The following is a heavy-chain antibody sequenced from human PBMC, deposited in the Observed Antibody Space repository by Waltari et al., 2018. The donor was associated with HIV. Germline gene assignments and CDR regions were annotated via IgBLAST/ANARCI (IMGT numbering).Heavy chain of an antibody. Sequence: QVTLKESGPVLVKPTETLTLTCTVSGFSLSNARMGVSWIRQPPGKALEWLAHIFSNDEKSYSTSLKSRLTISKDTSKSQVVLTMTNMDPVDTATYYCARMGGNERGGLGGSWYNWFDPWGQGTLVTVSS. V-gene: IGHV2-26*01. CDR2: IFSNDEK. J-gene: IGHJ5*02. CDR3: ARMGGNERGGLGGSWYNWFDP. CDR1: GFSLSNARMG. D-gene: IGHD6-13*01.